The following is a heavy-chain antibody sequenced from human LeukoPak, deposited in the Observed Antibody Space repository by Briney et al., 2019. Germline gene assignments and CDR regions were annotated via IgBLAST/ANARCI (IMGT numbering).Heavy chain of an antibody. CDR2: IYHSGNT. J-gene: IGHJ4*02. D-gene: IGHD6-13*01. CDR1: GYSISSGYY. Sequence: SETLSLTCAVSGYSISSGYYWGWVRQPPGKGLEWIANIYHSGNTYYNPSLNIRVTISVDTSMNHFSLKLTSVTAADTAVYYCTTLIAAPGSGAPFDYWGQGTLVTVSS. CDR3: TTLIAAPGSGAPFDY. V-gene: IGHV4-38-2*01.